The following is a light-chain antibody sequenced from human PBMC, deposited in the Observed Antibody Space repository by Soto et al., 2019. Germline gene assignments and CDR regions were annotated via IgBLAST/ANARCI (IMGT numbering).Light chain of an antibody. CDR2: AAS. Sequence: DIQMTQSPSSLSASVGDSFTITCLSSQGISSFLAWYQQKPGKAPKLLIYAASTLQSGVPSRFSGSGSGTDFTLTISSLQPEDFATYFCQQLNSYPITFGQGTRLEI. CDR1: QGISSF. CDR3: QQLNSYPIT. V-gene: IGKV1-9*01. J-gene: IGKJ5*01.